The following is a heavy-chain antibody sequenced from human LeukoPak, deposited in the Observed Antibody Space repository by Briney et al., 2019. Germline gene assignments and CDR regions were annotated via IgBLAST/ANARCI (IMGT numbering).Heavy chain of an antibody. J-gene: IGHJ4*02. V-gene: IGHV1-18*01. Sequence: ASVKVSCKASGYTFTSYGISWVRQAPGQGLEWMGWISAYNGNTNYAQKLQGRVTMTTDTSTSTVYMELSSLRSEDTAVYYCASFNCGGDCYLDYWGQGTLVTVSS. CDR2: ISAYNGNT. CDR1: GYTFTSYG. CDR3: ASFNCGGDCYLDY. D-gene: IGHD2-21*02.